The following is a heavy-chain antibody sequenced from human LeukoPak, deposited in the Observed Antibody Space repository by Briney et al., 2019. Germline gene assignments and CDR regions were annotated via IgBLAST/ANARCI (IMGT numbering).Heavy chain of an antibody. V-gene: IGHV3-23*01. J-gene: IGHJ3*02. D-gene: IGHD1-7*01. CDR3: AKDLFREELPNAFDI. Sequence: GGSLRLSCAASGFTFSSYAMSWVRQAPGKGLEWVSAISGSGGSTYYADSVKGRFTISRDNSKNTLYLQMNSLRAEETAVYYCAKDLFREELPNAFDIWGQGTMVTVSS. CDR1: GFTFSSYA. CDR2: ISGSGGST.